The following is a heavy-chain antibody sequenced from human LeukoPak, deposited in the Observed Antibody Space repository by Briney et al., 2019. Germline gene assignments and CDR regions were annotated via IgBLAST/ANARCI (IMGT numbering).Heavy chain of an antibody. CDR3: ARSGEYCGGDCLSPLFDY. Sequence: SETLSLTCGVYGGSFSNYYWSWIRQPPGKGLEWIGEINHSGSTNYIPSLKSRVTISVDKSKNQFSLKLSSVTAADTAVYYCARSGEYCGGDCLSPLFDYWGQGTLVTVSS. V-gene: IGHV4-34*01. CDR1: GGSFSNYY. CDR2: INHSGST. D-gene: IGHD2-21*02. J-gene: IGHJ4*02.